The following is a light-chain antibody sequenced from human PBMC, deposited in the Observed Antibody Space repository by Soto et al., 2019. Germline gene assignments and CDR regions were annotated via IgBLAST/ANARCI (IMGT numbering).Light chain of an antibody. CDR1: SSDVGSYNY. CDR3: SSYTSSSTV. Sequence: QSVLTQPPSVSGSPGQPVTISCTGTSSDVGSYNYVSWYQQHPGKAPKLMIYEVSNRPSGVSNRFSGSKSGNTASLTISGLQAEDEADYYCSSYTSSSTVFGTGTKVTVL. CDR2: EVS. V-gene: IGLV2-14*01. J-gene: IGLJ1*01.